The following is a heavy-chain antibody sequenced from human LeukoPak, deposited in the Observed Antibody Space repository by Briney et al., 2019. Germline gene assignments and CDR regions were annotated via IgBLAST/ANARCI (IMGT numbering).Heavy chain of an antibody. D-gene: IGHD1-7*01. CDR1: GYAFIGYY. CDR3: ARGAGITGTNWVRLDYFDF. J-gene: IGHJ4*02. CDR2: INPNSGDT. Sequence: ASVKVSCKTSGYAFIGYYIYWVRQAPGQGLEWMGRINPNSGDTNYAQKFQARVTMTRDKSINTAYMGLTSLTSADRAVYYCARGAGITGTNWVRLDYFDFWGQGTLVTVSS. V-gene: IGHV1-2*06.